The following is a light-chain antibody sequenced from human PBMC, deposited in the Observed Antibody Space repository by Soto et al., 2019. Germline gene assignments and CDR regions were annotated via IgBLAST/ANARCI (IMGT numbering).Light chain of an antibody. CDR2: AAS. Sequence: AIRMTQSPSSLSASTGDRVTITCRASQGISSYLAWYQQKPGKAPKLLIYAASTLQSGVPSRFSGSGSGTDFTLTISGLQPGDSATYYCQQYNSYSPTFGQGTKVEVK. V-gene: IGKV1-8*01. J-gene: IGKJ1*01. CDR3: QQYNSYSPT. CDR1: QGISSY.